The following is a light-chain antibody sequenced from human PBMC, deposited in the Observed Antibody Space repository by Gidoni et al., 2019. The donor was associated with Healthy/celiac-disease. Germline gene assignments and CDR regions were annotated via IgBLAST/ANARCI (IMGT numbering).Light chain of an antibody. V-gene: IGKV1-9*01. CDR2: AAS. CDR3: QQLNSYPPFT. J-gene: IGKJ3*01. CDR1: QGISSY. Sequence: DIQLTQLPSFLSASVGDRVTFTCRASQGISSYLAWYQQKPGKAPKLLIYAASTLQSGVPSRFSGSGSGAEFTLTISSLQPEDFATYCCQQLNSYPPFTFGPGTKVDIK.